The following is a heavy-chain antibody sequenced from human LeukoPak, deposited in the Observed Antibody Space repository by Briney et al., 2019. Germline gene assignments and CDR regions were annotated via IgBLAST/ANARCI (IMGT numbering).Heavy chain of an antibody. CDR1: GFTFSGSA. CDR2: IRSKANSYAT. D-gene: IGHD3-22*01. Sequence: GGSLRLSCAASGFTFSGSAMHWVRQASGKGLEWVGRIRSKANSYATAYAASVKGRFTISRDDSKNTAYLQMNSLKTEDTAVYYCARTYYYDSSGYSFDYWGQGTLVTVSS. V-gene: IGHV3-73*01. CDR3: ARTYYYDSSGYSFDY. J-gene: IGHJ4*02.